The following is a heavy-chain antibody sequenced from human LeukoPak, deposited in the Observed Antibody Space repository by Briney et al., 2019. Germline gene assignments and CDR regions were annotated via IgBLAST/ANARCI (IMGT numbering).Heavy chain of an antibody. CDR3: ARGAGSSWYSPYYYYMDV. D-gene: IGHD6-13*01. CDR2: IYTSGST. J-gene: IGHJ6*03. CDR1: GGSISSYY. Sequence: SETLSLTCAVYGGSISSYYWSWIRQPAGEGLEWIGRIYTSGSTNYNPSLKSRVTISVDTSKNQFSLKLSSVTAADTAVYYCARGAGSSWYSPYYYYMDVWGKGTTVTISS. V-gene: IGHV4-59*10.